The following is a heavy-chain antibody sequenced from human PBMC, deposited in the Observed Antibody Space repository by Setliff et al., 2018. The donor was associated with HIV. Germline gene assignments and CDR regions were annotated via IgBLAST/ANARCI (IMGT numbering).Heavy chain of an antibody. D-gene: IGHD4-17*01. Sequence: PSETLSLTCAVYGGSFSGYYWSWIRQPPGKGLEWIGEINHSGSTNYNPSLKSRVTISVGTSKNQFSLKLSSVTAADTAVYYCARTRGTTENVFDVWGQGTMVTVSS. CDR1: GGSFSGYY. CDR2: INHSGST. J-gene: IGHJ3*01. V-gene: IGHV4-34*01. CDR3: ARTRGTTENVFDV.